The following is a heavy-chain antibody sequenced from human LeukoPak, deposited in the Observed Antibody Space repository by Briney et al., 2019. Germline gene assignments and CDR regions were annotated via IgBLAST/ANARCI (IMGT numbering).Heavy chain of an antibody. CDR1: GISLSNYA. V-gene: IGHV3-21*01. CDR3: ARETTYYYDSSGYSDY. CDR2: ISSSSSYI. J-gene: IGHJ4*02. Sequence: GGSLRLSCVVSGISLSNYAMTWVRQAPGKGLEWVSSISSSSSYIYYADSVKGRFTISRDNAKNSLYLQMNSLRAEDTAVYYCARETTYYYDSSGYSDYWGQGTLVTVSS. D-gene: IGHD3-22*01.